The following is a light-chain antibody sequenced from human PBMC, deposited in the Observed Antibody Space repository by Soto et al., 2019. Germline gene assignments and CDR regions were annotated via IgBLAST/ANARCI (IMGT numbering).Light chain of an antibody. Sequence: SYELTQSPSLSVAPGQTARITCGGDNIEKKSVQWYQQRPGQAPVLAIYYDADRPSGIPERFSGTNSGDTATLIISGVEAGDEADYYCQVWDISGDFVVFGGGTKVTVL. CDR1: NIEKKS. CDR2: YDA. CDR3: QVWDISGDFVV. V-gene: IGLV3-21*04. J-gene: IGLJ3*02.